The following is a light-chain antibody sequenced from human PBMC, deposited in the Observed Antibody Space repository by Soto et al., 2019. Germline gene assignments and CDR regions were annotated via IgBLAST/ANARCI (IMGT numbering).Light chain of an antibody. J-gene: IGLJ1*01. Sequence: QSALTQPASVSASPGQSVTISCTGTSSDVGSGYNYVSRYQQHPGKAPKLLIYDVTNRPSGVSDRFSGSKSGNTASLTISGLQAEDEADYYCNSYTNSRTRVFGTGTKLTVL. CDR3: NSYTNSRTRV. CDR2: DVT. CDR1: SSDVGSGYNY. V-gene: IGLV2-14*01.